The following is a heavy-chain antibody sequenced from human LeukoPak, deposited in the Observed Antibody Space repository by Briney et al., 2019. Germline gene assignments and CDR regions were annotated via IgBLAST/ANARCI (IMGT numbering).Heavy chain of an antibody. V-gene: IGHV3-30-3*01. CDR3: ARGGRIAARPFWPGPGDAFDI. J-gene: IGHJ3*02. CDR2: ISYDGSNK. CDR1: GFTFRTYA. Sequence: PGGSLRLSCTASGFTFRTYAMNWVRQAPGEGLEWVAVISYDGSNKYYADSVKGRFTISRDNSKNTLYLQMNSLRAEDTAVYYCARGGRIAARPFWPGPGDAFDIWGQGTMVTVSS. D-gene: IGHD6-6*01.